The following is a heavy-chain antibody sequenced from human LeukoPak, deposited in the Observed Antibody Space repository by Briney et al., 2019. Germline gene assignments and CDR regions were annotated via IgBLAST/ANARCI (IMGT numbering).Heavy chain of an antibody. V-gene: IGHV4-59*08. Sequence: SETLSLTCTVSGGSISSYYWSWIRQPPGKGLEWIGYIYSSGSTNYNPSLKSRVTMSVDTSKNQLSLKLSSVTAADTAVYYCARHWETSSWYVDYWGQGTLVTVSS. J-gene: IGHJ4*02. CDR1: GGSISSYY. CDR2: IYSSGST. D-gene: IGHD6-13*01. CDR3: ARHWETSSWYVDY.